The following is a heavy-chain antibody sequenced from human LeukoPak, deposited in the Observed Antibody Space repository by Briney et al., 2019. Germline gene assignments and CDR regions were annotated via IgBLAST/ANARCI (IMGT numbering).Heavy chain of an antibody. J-gene: IGHJ3*02. Sequence: PGGSLRLSCAASGFTFSSYAMHWVRQAPGKGLEWVAVISYDGSNKYYADSVKGRFTISRDNSKNTLYLQMNSLRAEDTAVYYCARDTTYYDILTGYLPKDAFDIWGQGTMVTVSS. CDR1: GFTFSSYA. V-gene: IGHV3-30*07. CDR3: ARDTTYYDILTGYLPKDAFDI. D-gene: IGHD3-9*01. CDR2: ISYDGSNK.